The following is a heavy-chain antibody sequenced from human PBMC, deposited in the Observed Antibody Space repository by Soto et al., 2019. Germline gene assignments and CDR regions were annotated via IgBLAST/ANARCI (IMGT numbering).Heavy chain of an antibody. CDR2: IYYSGST. J-gene: IGHJ6*03. CDR3: AGIPYGYYMDV. V-gene: IGHV4-59*08. D-gene: IGHD3-10*01. Sequence: SETLSLTCTVSGGAISSYYWSWIRQPPGKGLEWIGYIYYSGSTNYNPSLKRRVTISVDTSKNQFSLKLSSVTAADTAMYYWAGIPYGYYMDVWGKGTTVTVSS. CDR1: GGAISSYY.